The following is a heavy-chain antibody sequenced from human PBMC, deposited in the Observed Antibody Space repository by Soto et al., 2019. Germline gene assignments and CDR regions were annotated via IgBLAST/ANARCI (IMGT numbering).Heavy chain of an antibody. CDR2: INTYNGQT. CDR3: VRDVIWSATLIWGVVARSFDI. D-gene: IGHD3-3*01. CDR1: GYTFMNYG. Sequence: QAQLVQSGAEVRKPGASVNVSCRTSGYTFMNYGVSWVRQASGQGLVWMGWINTYNGQTNVAQNFQGRVTLSSDASARTVSMELMSLRSDDTAMYFCVRDVIWSATLIWGVVARSFDIWGQGTAVTVSS. V-gene: IGHV1-18*01. J-gene: IGHJ3*02.